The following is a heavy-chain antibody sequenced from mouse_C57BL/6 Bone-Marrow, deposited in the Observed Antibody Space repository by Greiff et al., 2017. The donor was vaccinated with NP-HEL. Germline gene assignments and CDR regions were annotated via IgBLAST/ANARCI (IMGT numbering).Heavy chain of an antibody. D-gene: IGHD3-2*01. J-gene: IGHJ2*01. V-gene: IGHV7-3*01. CDR1: GFTFTDYY. Sequence: EVKLVESGGGLVQPGGSLSLSCAASGFTFTDYYMSWVRQPPGKALEWLGFIRNKANGYTTAYSASVKGRFTFSRDNSQCILYLQMNALRAEDIATYNCARSHQTAFYFDYWGQGTTLTVSS. CDR3: ARSHQTAFYFDY. CDR2: IRNKANGYTT.